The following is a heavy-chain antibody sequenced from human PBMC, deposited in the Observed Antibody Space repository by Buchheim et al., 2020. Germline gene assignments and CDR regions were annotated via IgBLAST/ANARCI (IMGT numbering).Heavy chain of an antibody. J-gene: IGHJ6*02. D-gene: IGHD6-6*01. Sequence: QVQLQQWGAGLLKPSETLSLTCAVYGGSFSGYYWSWIRQPPGKGLEWIGEINHSGSTNYNPSLKSRVTISVDKSKNQFSLKLSSVTAADTAVYYCARISIAAREKYGMDVWGQGTT. CDR2: INHSGST. CDR1: GGSFSGYY. CDR3: ARISIAAREKYGMDV. V-gene: IGHV4-34*01.